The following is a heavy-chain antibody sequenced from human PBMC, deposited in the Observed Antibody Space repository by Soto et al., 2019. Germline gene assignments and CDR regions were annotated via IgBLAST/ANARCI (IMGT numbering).Heavy chain of an antibody. CDR1: GFTISSNA. CDR3: AKDKPGTTSFDY. Sequence: LRLSCAASGFTISSNAMYWVRQAPGKGLEWVSGISDRGDTTHYADSVKGRFTISRDTSKNTLYLQLNTPRADDTAVYYCAKDKPGTTSFDYWGQGTLVTVSS. J-gene: IGHJ4*02. V-gene: IGHV3-23*01. CDR2: ISDRGDTT. D-gene: IGHD1-1*01.